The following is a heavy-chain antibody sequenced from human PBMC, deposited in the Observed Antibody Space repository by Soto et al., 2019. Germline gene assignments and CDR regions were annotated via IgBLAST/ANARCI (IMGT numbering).Heavy chain of an antibody. CDR1: GFTFSSYS. V-gene: IGHV3-21*01. CDR2: ISSSSSYI. J-gene: IGHJ6*02. Sequence: PGGSLRLSCAASGFTFSSYSMNWVRQAPGKGLEWVSSISSSSSYIYYADSVKGRFTISRDNAKNSLYLQMNSLRAEDTAVYYCAREVRDTAMVNIGYYYYGMDVWGQGTTVTVSS. CDR3: AREVRDTAMVNIGYYYYGMDV. D-gene: IGHD5-18*01.